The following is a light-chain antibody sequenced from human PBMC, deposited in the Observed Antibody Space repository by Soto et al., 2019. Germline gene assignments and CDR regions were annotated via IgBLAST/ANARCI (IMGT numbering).Light chain of an antibody. Sequence: EIVLTQSPATLSLSPGERATLSCRASQSLTNSFIAWYQQKPGQAPRLLIYDTSSRATGIPDRFSGSGSGTDFNTTISRLEPEDFAVFFCQQYGTSEIIFGQGTRLEIK. CDR1: QSLTNSF. CDR2: DTS. V-gene: IGKV3-20*01. J-gene: IGKJ5*01. CDR3: QQYGTSEII.